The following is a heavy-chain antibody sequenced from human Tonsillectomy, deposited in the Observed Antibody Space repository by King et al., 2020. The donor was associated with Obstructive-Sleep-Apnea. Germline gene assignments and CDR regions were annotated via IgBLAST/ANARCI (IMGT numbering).Heavy chain of an antibody. J-gene: IGHJ5*02. CDR3: ASGYSSDQYIWFDP. V-gene: IGHV4-34*01. CDR2: INHSGST. D-gene: IGHD6-19*01. Sequence: VQLQQWGAGLLKPSETLSLTCAVYGGSFSGYYWSWIRQPPGKGLEWIGEINHSGSTNYNPSLKSRVTISVDTSKNQFSLKLSSVTAADSAVYYCASGYSSDQYIWFDPWGQGTLVTVSS. CDR1: GGSFSGYY.